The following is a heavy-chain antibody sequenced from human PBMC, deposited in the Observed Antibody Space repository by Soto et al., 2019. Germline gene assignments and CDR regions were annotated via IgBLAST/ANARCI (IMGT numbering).Heavy chain of an antibody. V-gene: IGHV4-39*01. CDR3: ARRLYYDSSGFEGGGMDV. CDR2: IYYSGST. D-gene: IGHD3-22*01. Sequence: SETLALTCTVSSAPVSSSTYTWGWIRQPPGKGLEWIGSIYYSGSTYYNPSLNSRVTVSVDTSKNQFSLKVASVTAADTAVYYCARRLYYDSSGFEGGGMDVWGQRTLVTVSS. J-gene: IGHJ4*02. CDR1: SAPVSSSTYT.